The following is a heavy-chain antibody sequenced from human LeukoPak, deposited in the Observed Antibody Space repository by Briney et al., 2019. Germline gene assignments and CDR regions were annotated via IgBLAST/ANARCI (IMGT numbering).Heavy chain of an antibody. CDR1: GFTFSSYS. V-gene: IGHV3-21*01. J-gene: IGHJ6*02. CDR2: ISSRSYI. Sequence: GGSLRLSCAASGFTFSSYSMNWVRQAPGKGLEWVSSISSRSYIYYADSVEGRFTISRDNAKTTVYLQMNSLRAEDTAVYYCARESYGLDVWGQGTTVTVSS. CDR3: ARESYGLDV.